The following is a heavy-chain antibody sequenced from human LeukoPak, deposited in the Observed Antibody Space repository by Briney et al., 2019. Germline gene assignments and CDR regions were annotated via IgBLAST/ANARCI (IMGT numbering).Heavy chain of an antibody. CDR1: GGSISSGDYY. CDR3: ARDTGSGWFDY. D-gene: IGHD6-19*01. J-gene: IGHJ4*02. CDR2: IYYSGST. Sequence: TLSLTCTLSGGSISSGDYYWSWIRQPPGKGLEWIGYIYYSGSTYYNPSLKSRVTISVDTSKNQFSLKLSSVTVADTAVYYCARDTGSGWFDYWGQGTLVTVSS. V-gene: IGHV4-30-4*08.